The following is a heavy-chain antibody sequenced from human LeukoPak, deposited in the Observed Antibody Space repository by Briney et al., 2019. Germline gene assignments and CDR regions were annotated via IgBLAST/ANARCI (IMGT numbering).Heavy chain of an antibody. D-gene: IGHD2-2*02. V-gene: IGHV1-69*01. J-gene: IGHJ6*03. Sequence: GSSVKVSCKASGGTFSSYAISWVRQAPGQGLEWMGGIIPIFGTANYAQKFQGRVTITADESTSTAYMELSSLRSEDTAVYYCARSYCSSTSCYIPYYYYYMDVWGKGTTVTVSS. CDR2: IIPIFGTA. CDR1: GGTFSSYA. CDR3: ARSYCSSTSCYIPYYYYYMDV.